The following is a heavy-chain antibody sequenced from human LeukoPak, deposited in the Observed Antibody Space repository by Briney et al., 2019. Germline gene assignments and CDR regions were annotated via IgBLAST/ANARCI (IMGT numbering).Heavy chain of an antibody. D-gene: IGHD2-2*01. J-gene: IGHJ4*02. Sequence: ASVKVSCKASGYTFISYGINWVRQAPGQGLEWMGWISTYNGNTKYAQKLQGRVTLTTDTSTRTVYMELRSLRSDDTAVYYCARARGSSSSQDYYVDYWGQGTLVTVSS. V-gene: IGHV1-18*04. CDR2: ISTYNGNT. CDR3: ARARGSSSSQDYYVDY. CDR1: GYTFISYG.